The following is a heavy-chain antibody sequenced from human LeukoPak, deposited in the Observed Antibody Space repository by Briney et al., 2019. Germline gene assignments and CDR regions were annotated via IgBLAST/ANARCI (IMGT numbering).Heavy chain of an antibody. CDR2: INHSGST. D-gene: IGHD2-2*01. CDR1: GGSFSGYY. V-gene: IGHV4-34*01. J-gene: IGHJ6*03. Sequence: PSETLSLTCAVYGGSFSGYYWSWIRQPPGKGLEWIGEINHSGSTNYNPSLKSRVTISVDTSKNQFSLKLSSVTAADTAVYYCARWGYCSSASCPEYYMDVWGKGTTVTVSS. CDR3: ARWGYCSSASCPEYYMDV.